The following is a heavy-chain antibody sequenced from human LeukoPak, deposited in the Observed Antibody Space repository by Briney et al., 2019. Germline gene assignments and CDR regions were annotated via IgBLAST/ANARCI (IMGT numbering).Heavy chain of an antibody. Sequence: GSLRLSCATSGFMFHSYALSWVRQPPGKGLEWIGYIYYSGSTNYNPSLKSRVTISVDTSKNQFSLKLSSVTAADTAVYYCARVAYCGGDCYIEYYFDYWGQGTLVTVSS. CDR2: IYYSGST. CDR3: ARVAYCGGDCYIEYYFDY. J-gene: IGHJ4*02. CDR1: GFMFHSYA. D-gene: IGHD2-21*02. V-gene: IGHV4-59*01.